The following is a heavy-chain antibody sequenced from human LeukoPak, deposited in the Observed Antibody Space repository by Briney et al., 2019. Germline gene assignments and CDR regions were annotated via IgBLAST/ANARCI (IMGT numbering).Heavy chain of an antibody. CDR2: IHYDGRA. CDR3: AREVITPGDSDGFDL. CDR1: GGSISSANRL. D-gene: IGHD2-2*01. V-gene: IGHV4-30-4*08. Sequence: QPSETLSLTCTVSGGSISSANRLWSWVRQSPGEGLEWIGYIHYDGRAHYNPSLKSRVSMSLDMSKNQFSLGLSSVTAADTAIYYCAREVITPGDSDGFDLWGQGTMVSVSS. J-gene: IGHJ3*01.